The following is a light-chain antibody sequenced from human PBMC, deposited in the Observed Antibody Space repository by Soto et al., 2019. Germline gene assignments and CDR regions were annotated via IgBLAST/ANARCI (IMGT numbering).Light chain of an antibody. CDR3: QQYYTTPFT. CDR2: WAS. V-gene: IGKV4-1*01. CDR1: RSVLSSSNNENY. J-gene: IGKJ3*01. Sequence: DIVMTQSPDSLAVSLGDRATINCKSSRSVLSSSNNENYLAWYQQKPRQPPKLLIYWASTRDSGVPDRFSGSGSGTHFSLTISSLQAEDVAVYYCQQYYTTPFTFGPGTKVDIK.